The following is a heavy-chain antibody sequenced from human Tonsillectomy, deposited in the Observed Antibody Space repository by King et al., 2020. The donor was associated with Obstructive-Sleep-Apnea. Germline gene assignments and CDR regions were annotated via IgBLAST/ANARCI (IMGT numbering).Heavy chain of an antibody. CDR2: ISAYNGNT. J-gene: IGHJ6*02. Sequence: QLVQSGAEVKKPGAAVKVSCKASGYTFTSYGISWVRQAPGQGLEWMGWISAYNGNTNDAQKLQGRVTMTTDTSTSTAYMELRSLRSDDTAVYYCAREWIVVVPASIYYYGMDVWGQGTTVTVSS. CDR1: GYTFTSYG. D-gene: IGHD2-2*01. CDR3: AREWIVVVPASIYYYGMDV. V-gene: IGHV1-18*04.